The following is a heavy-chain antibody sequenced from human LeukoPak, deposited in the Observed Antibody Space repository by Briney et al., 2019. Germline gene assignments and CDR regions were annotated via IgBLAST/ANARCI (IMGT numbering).Heavy chain of an antibody. V-gene: IGHV4-61*02. CDR2: IYTSGST. CDR1: GGSISSGSYD. Sequence: PSQTLSLTCTVSGGSISSGSYDWSWIRQPAGKGLEWIGRIYTSGSTNYNPSLKSRVTISVDTSKNQFSLKLSSVTAADTAVYYCARESLYYDYVWGSYRYPPEAWGQGTRVTVSS. CDR3: ARESLYYDYVWGSYRYPPEA. D-gene: IGHD3-16*02. J-gene: IGHJ3*01.